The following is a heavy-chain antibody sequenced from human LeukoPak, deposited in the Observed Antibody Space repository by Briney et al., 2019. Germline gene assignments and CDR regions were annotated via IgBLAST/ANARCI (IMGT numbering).Heavy chain of an antibody. V-gene: IGHV3-53*05. CDR1: GFTVSSNY. CDR2: IYSGGST. J-gene: IGHJ4*02. Sequence: GGSLRLSCAASGFTVSSNYMSWVRQAPGKGLEWVSVIYSGGSTFYADSVKGRFSISRDNSKNTLYLQMSSLRAEDTAIYYCAKEVRYFSGYDYWGQGTLVTVSS. CDR3: AKEVRYFSGYDY. D-gene: IGHD5-12*01.